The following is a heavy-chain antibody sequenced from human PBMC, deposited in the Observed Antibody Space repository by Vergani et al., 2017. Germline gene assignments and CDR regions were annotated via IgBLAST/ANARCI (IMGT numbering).Heavy chain of an antibody. J-gene: IGHJ1*01. CDR1: GYTFTSYG. CDR2: ISAYNGNT. CDR3: ARDDIVVVPAATGLGSGYFQH. V-gene: IGHV1-18*01. Sequence: QVQLVQSGAEVKKPGASVKVSCKASGYTFTSYGISWVRQAPGQGLEWMGWISAYNGNTNYAQKLQGRVTMTTDTSTSTAYMELSSLRSEDTAVYYCARDDIVVVPAATGLGSGYFQHWGQGTLVTVSS. D-gene: IGHD2-2*01.